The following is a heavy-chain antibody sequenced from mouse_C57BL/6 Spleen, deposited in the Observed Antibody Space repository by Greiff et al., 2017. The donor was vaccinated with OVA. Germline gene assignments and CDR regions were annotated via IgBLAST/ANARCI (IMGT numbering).Heavy chain of an antibody. CDR2: IDPSDSET. Sequence: QVQLQQSGAELVRPGSSVKLSCKASGYTFTSYWMHWVKQRPIQGLEWIGNIDPSDSETHYNQKFKDKATLTVDKSSSTAYMQLSSLTSEDSAVYYCARGSTMVLDYWGQGTTLTVSS. V-gene: IGHV1-52*01. J-gene: IGHJ2*01. CDR1: GYTFTSYW. D-gene: IGHD2-1*01. CDR3: ARGSTMVLDY.